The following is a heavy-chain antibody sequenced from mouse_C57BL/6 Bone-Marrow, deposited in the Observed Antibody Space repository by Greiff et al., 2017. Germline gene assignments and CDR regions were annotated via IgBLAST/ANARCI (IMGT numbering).Heavy chain of an antibody. Sequence: VQLQQSGAELVKPGASVKLSCKASGYTFTSYWMHWVKQRPGQGLEWIGMIHPNSGSTNYNEKFKSKATLTVDKSSSTAYMQLSSLTSEASAVYYCARHDYDGAWFAYWGQGTLVTVSA. CDR2: IHPNSGST. CDR3: ARHDYDGAWFAY. V-gene: IGHV1-64*01. D-gene: IGHD2-4*01. J-gene: IGHJ3*01. CDR1: GYTFTSYW.